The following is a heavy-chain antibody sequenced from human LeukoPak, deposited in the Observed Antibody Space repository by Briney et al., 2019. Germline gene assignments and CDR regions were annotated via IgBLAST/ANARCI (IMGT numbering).Heavy chain of an antibody. Sequence: PSETLSLTCTVSGGFISNYHWTSLRQPAGKGLEWIGQIHTSGSTNYNPPLKSRVTMSIDTPENQVSLTMRSVTAADTAAYYCARRAYSSGWSFDKWGQGTLVTVSS. V-gene: IGHV4-4*07. CDR2: IHTSGST. CDR3: ARRAYSSGWSFDK. J-gene: IGHJ4*02. CDR1: GGFISNYH. D-gene: IGHD6-19*01.